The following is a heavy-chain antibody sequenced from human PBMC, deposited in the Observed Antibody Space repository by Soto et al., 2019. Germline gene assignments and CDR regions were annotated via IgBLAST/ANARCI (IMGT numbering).Heavy chain of an antibody. Sequence: SETLSLTCAVYGGSFSGYYWSWIRQPPGKGLEWIGEINHSGSTNYNPSLKSRVTISVDTSKNQFSLKLSSVTAADTAVYYCARGRTITIFGVVIPTWFDPWGQGTLVTVSS. CDR1: GGSFSGYY. D-gene: IGHD3-3*01. CDR2: INHSGST. CDR3: ARGRTITIFGVVIPTWFDP. J-gene: IGHJ5*02. V-gene: IGHV4-34*01.